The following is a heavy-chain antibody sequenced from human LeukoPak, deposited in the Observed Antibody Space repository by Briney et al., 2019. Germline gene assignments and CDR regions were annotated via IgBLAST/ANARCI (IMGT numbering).Heavy chain of an antibody. CDR3: ARDGCPVGGSYYFRWFDP. V-gene: IGHV4-59*12. CDR2: LHHSGST. CDR1: GGSISSYY. D-gene: IGHD1-26*01. Sequence: PSETLSLTCTVSGGSISSYYWSWIRQPPGKGLEWIGYLHHSGSTIYNPSLKSRVTISVDTSKNQFSLKLSSVTAADTAVYYCARDGCPVGGSYYFRWFDPWGQGTLVTVSS. J-gene: IGHJ5*02.